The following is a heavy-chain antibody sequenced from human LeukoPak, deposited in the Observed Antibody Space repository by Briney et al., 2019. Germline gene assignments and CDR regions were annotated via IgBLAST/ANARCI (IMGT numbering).Heavy chain of an antibody. V-gene: IGHV4-39*01. D-gene: IGHD6-19*01. Sequence: SETLSLTCTVSGGSISSSSYYWGWIRQPPGKGLEWIGSIYYSGSTYYNPSLKSRVTISVDTSKNQFSLKLSSVTAADTAAYYCAGLAAYSSGWYSRLNYFDYWGQGTLVTVSS. CDR3: AGLAAYSSGWYSRLNYFDY. CDR1: GGSISSSSYY. CDR2: IYYSGST. J-gene: IGHJ4*02.